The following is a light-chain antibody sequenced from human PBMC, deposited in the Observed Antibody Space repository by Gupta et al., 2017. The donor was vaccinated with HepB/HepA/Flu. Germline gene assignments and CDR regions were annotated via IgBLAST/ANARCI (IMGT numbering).Light chain of an antibody. Sequence: VPLRFTAGERATLSCRASQSISYLAWYQQKPGQSPRLLISGASTRAAGIPDRFSGSGSGTDFTLTISRLEPEDFAVYYCQQYGGSPLFTFGGGTKVDIK. J-gene: IGKJ4*01. CDR2: GAS. CDR1: QSISY. V-gene: IGKV3-20*01. CDR3: QQYGGSPLFT.